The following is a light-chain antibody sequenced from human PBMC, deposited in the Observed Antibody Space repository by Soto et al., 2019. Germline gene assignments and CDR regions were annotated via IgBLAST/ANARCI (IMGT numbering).Light chain of an antibody. J-gene: IGKJ5*01. CDR1: QGIDSS. CDR2: AAS. Sequence: ILLTQSPSSLSASVGYRVTITCRASQGIDSSFAWYQQKPGKAPKLLIYAASSLQSGVPSRFSGSGYGTDFTLTISSLQPEDFATYYCQQLHDYPITFGQGTRLEIK. CDR3: QQLHDYPIT. V-gene: IGKV1-9*01.